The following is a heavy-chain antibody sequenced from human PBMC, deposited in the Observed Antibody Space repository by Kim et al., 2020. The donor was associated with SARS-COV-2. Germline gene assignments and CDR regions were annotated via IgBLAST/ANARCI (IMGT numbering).Heavy chain of an antibody. V-gene: IGHV4-34*01. Sequence: SETLSLTCAVYGGSFSGYYWSWIRQPPGKGLEWIGEINHSGSTNYNPSLKSRVTISVDTSKNQFSLKLSSVTAADTAVYYCATPMGPEEGWFDPWGQGTLVTVSS. J-gene: IGHJ5*02. CDR2: INHSGST. CDR3: ATPMGPEEGWFDP. CDR1: GGSFSGYY. D-gene: IGHD3-10*01.